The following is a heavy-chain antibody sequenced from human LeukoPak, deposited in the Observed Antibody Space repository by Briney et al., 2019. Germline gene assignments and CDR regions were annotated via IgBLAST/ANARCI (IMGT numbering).Heavy chain of an antibody. D-gene: IGHD3-10*01. CDR3: AKDQGRVRGIFRHYYYGMDV. J-gene: IGHJ6*02. CDR1: GFTFSSYA. CDR2: IYSGGNT. V-gene: IGHV3-66*01. Sequence: GGSLRLSCAASGFTFSSYAMSWVRQAPGKGLEWVSVIYSGGNTYYADSAKGRFTLSRDNSKNTLYLQMNSLRAEDTAVYYCAKDQGRVRGIFRHYYYGMDVWGQGTTVTVSS.